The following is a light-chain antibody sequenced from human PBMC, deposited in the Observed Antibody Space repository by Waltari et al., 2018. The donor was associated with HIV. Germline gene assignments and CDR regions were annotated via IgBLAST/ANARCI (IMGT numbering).Light chain of an antibody. J-gene: IGKJ2*01. CDR1: RDISNY. Sequence: DIQMTQSPSSLSASVGDRVTISCQASRDISNYLYWYQVKPGEAPKLVVYDASNLQTGVPSKCIGSGSGGHFNFTDSSRQPDDIATYFCQQLDEQPPYTFGQGTKLDIK. CDR2: DAS. V-gene: IGKV1-33*01. CDR3: QQLDEQPPYT.